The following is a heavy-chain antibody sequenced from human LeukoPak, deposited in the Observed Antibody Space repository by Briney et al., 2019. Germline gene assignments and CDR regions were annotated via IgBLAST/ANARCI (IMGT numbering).Heavy chain of an antibody. Sequence: PGGSLRVSCAASGFTFSSYTMNWVRQAPGKGLEWVSSISSNSIYIKDAGSVKGRFTISRDNAKNSLYLQMNSLRVDDTAVYYCARTQLGMYWYFDLWGRGTLVTVSS. J-gene: IGHJ2*01. CDR2: ISSNSIYI. V-gene: IGHV3-21*01. CDR3: ARTQLGMYWYFDL. D-gene: IGHD7-27*01. CDR1: GFTFSSYT.